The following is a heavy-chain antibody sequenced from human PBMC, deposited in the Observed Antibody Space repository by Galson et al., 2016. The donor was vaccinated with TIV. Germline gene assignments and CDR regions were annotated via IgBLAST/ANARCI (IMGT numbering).Heavy chain of an antibody. CDR3: AKVPSSGFYYYYGMDV. D-gene: IGHD3-22*01. J-gene: IGHJ6*02. CDR1: GFTFSSYA. CDR2: ISASGGST. Sequence: SLRLSCAASGFTFSSYAMSWVRQAPGKGLEWVSAISASGGSTYYADSVKGRFTISRDNSKTTVYMQMNSLRAEDTAVYYCAKVPSSGFYYYYGMDVWGQGTTVTVSS. V-gene: IGHV3-23*01.